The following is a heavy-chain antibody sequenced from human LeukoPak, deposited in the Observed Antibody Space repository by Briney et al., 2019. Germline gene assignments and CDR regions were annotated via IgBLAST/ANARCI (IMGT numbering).Heavy chain of an antibody. J-gene: IGHJ6*03. Sequence: PGGSLRLSCAASGFTFSSYAMHWVRQAPGKGLEWVAVISYDGSNKYYADSVKGRFTISRDNSKNTLYLQMNSLRTEDTAVYYCAREVCSSTSCSIYYYYYMDVWGKGTTVTVSS. V-gene: IGHV3-30-3*01. CDR1: GFTFSSYA. CDR2: ISYDGSNK. D-gene: IGHD2-2*01. CDR3: AREVCSSTSCSIYYYYYMDV.